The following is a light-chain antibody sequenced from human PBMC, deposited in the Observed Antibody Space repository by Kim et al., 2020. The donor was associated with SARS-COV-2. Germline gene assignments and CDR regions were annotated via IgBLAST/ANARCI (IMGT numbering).Light chain of an antibody. CDR3: QQRSNWT. CDR2: DAS. V-gene: IGKV3-11*01. CDR1: QSVSSY. J-gene: IGKJ1*01. Sequence: LSLSPGERATLSCRASQSVSSYLAWYQQKPGQAPRLLIYDASNRATGIPARFSGIGSGTDFTLTISSLEPEDFAVYYCQQRSNWTFGQGTKVDIK.